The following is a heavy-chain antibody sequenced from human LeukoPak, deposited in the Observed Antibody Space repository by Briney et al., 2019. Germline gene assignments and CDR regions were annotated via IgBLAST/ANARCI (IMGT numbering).Heavy chain of an antibody. CDR1: GFTFSDYN. V-gene: IGHV3-11*04. CDR2: ISTSTTTI. J-gene: IGHJ4*02. Sequence: GGSLRLSCAASGFTFSDYNMRWIRQAPGKGLEWISYISTSTTTIYYANSVKGRFTISRDNAKKSLYLQMNSLRVEDTGVYYCASWGEGALDNWGQGTLVTVSS. CDR3: ASWGEGALDN. D-gene: IGHD1-26*01.